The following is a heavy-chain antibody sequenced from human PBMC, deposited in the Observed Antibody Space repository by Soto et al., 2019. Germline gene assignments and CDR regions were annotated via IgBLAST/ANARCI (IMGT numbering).Heavy chain of an antibody. D-gene: IGHD3-22*01. J-gene: IGHJ4*02. CDR2: VSANGRNT. CDR1: GFTFSSYA. CDR3: AKDLSSLGWLALGAPFDY. V-gene: IGHV3-23*01. Sequence: GGSLRLSCAASGFTFSSYAMNWVRQAPGKGLEWVSSVSANGRNTYYADSVKGRFTASRDKSKNALFLQLDSLRVEDTAIYYCAKDLSSLGWLALGAPFDYWGPGTLVTVSS.